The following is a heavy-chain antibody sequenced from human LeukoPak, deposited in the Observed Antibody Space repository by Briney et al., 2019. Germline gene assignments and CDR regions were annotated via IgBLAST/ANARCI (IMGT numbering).Heavy chain of an antibody. J-gene: IGHJ4*02. Sequence: GGSLRLSCAASGFSFSNYWTHWVRQVPGKGLVWVSRVDNDGRGTTYADSVKGRFTISRDNAKNTVYLQMNSLRAEDTAVYYCARSQRGYSYGEHWGQGTPVTVSS. CDR3: ARSQRGYSYGEH. CDR1: GFSFSNYW. V-gene: IGHV3-74*01. D-gene: IGHD5-18*01. CDR2: VDNDGRGT.